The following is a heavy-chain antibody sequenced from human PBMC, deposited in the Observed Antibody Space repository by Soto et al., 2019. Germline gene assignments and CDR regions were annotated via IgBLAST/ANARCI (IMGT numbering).Heavy chain of an antibody. CDR3: ATMGTPVTGLYYFDY. Sequence: PSETLCLTCSVSGGSIYSHYWTWMRQPPGKGLEWIGYIYYSGSTNYSPSLNSRVTISVDTPKNQFSLRLSSVTAADTAVYYCATMGTPVTGLYYFDYWGQGTLVTVSS. D-gene: IGHD4-17*01. V-gene: IGHV4-59*11. J-gene: IGHJ4*02. CDR1: GGSIYSHY. CDR2: IYYSGST.